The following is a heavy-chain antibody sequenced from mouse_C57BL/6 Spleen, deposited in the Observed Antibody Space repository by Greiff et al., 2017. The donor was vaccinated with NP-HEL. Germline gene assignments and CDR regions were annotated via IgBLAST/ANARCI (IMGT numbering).Heavy chain of an antibody. V-gene: IGHV1-20*01. CDR3: ARSGDGYYWYFDV. CDR2: INPYNGDT. Sequence: VQLQQSGPELVKPGDSVKISCKASGYSFTGYFMNWVMQSNGKSLEWIGRINPYNGDTFYNQKFKGKATLTVDKSSSTAHMELRSLTSEDSAVYYCARSGDGYYWYFDVWGTGTTVTVSS. D-gene: IGHD2-3*01. CDR1: GYSFTGYF. J-gene: IGHJ1*03.